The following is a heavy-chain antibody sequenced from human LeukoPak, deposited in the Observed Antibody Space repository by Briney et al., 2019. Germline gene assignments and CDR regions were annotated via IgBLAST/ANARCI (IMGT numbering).Heavy chain of an antibody. CDR1: GFTFSTYS. V-gene: IGHV3-48*01. CDR3: ANRVAQHDS. D-gene: IGHD3-16*01. CDR2: ISSSSSTI. Sequence: SGGSLRLSCAASGFTFSTYSMNWVRQAPGKGLEWLSYISSSSSTIFYADSVKGRFTISRDNSKNTLYLQMNSLTAEDTGVYYCANRVAQHDSWGQGTLVTVSS. J-gene: IGHJ5*02.